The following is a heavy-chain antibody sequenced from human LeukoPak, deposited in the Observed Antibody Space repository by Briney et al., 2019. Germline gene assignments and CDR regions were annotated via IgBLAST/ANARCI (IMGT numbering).Heavy chain of an antibody. Sequence: KPGGSLRLSCAASGFSVSNYDMSWVRQAPGKGLEWVSGISNDGGRTYYADSVKGRFTISRDNSKNTLYLQMNSLRAEDTAVYYCAKDLNLWELDWFDPWGQGTLVTVSS. CDR2: ISNDGGRT. CDR1: GFSVSNYD. J-gene: IGHJ5*02. D-gene: IGHD1-26*01. V-gene: IGHV3-23*01. CDR3: AKDLNLWELDWFDP.